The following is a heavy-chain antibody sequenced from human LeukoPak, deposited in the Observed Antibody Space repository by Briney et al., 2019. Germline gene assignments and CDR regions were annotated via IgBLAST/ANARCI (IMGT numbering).Heavy chain of an antibody. V-gene: IGHV4-31*03. J-gene: IGHJ6*03. Sequence: SETLSLTCTVSGGSISSGGYYWSWIRQHPGKGLEWVGYIYYSGSTYYNPSLKSRVTISVDTSKNQFSLKLSSVTAADTAVYYCARYCGGDCYPYYYYYMDVWGKGTTVTVSS. CDR2: IYYSGST. D-gene: IGHD2-21*02. CDR3: ARYCGGDCYPYYYYYMDV. CDR1: GGSISSGGYY.